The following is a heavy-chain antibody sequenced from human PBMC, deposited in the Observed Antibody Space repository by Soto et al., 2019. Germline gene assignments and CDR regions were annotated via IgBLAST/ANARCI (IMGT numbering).Heavy chain of an antibody. D-gene: IGHD3-16*01. CDR3: ARGGGLDHYYYYGMDV. CDR1: GCSISSSSYY. V-gene: IGHV4-39*01. CDR2: IYYSGST. Sequence: ASDTLSLTCTVSGCSISSSSYYWGWIRQPPGKGLEWIGSIYYSGSTYYNPSLKSRVTISVDTSKNQFSLKLSSVTAADTAVYYCARGGGLDHYYYYGMDVWGQGTTVTVSS. J-gene: IGHJ6*02.